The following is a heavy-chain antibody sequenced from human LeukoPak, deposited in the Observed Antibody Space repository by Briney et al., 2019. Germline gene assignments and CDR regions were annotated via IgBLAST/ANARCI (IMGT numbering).Heavy chain of an antibody. V-gene: IGHV4-39*01. CDR2: IYYSGST. Sequence: SETLSLTCTVSGGSISSSSYYWGWIRQPPGKGLEWIGSIYYSGSTYYNPSLKSRVTISVDTSKNQFSLKLSSVTAADTAVYYCARHLPNEGTVVVPAAITPGWFDYWGQGTLVTVSS. CDR3: ARHLPNEGTVVVPAAITPGWFDY. J-gene: IGHJ4*02. CDR1: GGSISSSSYY. D-gene: IGHD2-2*02.